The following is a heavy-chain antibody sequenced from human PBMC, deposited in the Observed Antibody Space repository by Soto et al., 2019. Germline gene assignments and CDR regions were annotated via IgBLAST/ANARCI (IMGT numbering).Heavy chain of an antibody. D-gene: IGHD3-22*01. Sequence: ASVKVSCKASGYTFITYAMHWVRQAPGQRLEWMGWINAGNGNTKYSQKFQGRVSITRDTSASTAYMELSSLRSEDTAVYYCARGIIVGRWYPYYFDYWGQGNLVTVSS. CDR1: GYTFITYA. J-gene: IGHJ4*02. CDR2: INAGNGNT. V-gene: IGHV1-3*01. CDR3: ARGIIVGRWYPYYFDY.